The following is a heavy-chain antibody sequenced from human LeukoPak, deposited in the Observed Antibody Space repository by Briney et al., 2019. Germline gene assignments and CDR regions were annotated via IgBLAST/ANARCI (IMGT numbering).Heavy chain of an antibody. D-gene: IGHD1-26*01. CDR1: GCRFTSYW. CDR3: ARHLESSSGSYLPDV. CDR2: FYPGDCDS. J-gene: IGHJ6*04. Sequence: GASLKISSKGSGCRFTSYWIGWGRRLPGKGLEGRGVFYPGDCDSRYSPSFQGEVTFSADKSISTAYLQWSSLKASDTAMYCCARHLESSSGSYLPDVWGKGTTVTVSS. V-gene: IGHV5-51*01.